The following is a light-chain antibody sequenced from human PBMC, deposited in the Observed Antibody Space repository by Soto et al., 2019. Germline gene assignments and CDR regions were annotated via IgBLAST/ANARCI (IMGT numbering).Light chain of an antibody. V-gene: IGKV3-20*01. CDR1: QSVSSSY. CDR3: QHYGTSAL. J-gene: IGKJ3*01. CDR2: GAS. Sequence: EIVLTQSPGTLSLSPGERATLSCRASQSVSSSYLAWYQQKPGQAPRLLIYGASSRATGIPDRFSGSGSGTYFSLTIIRLEPEDFAVYYCQHYGTSALFGPGTKVDIK.